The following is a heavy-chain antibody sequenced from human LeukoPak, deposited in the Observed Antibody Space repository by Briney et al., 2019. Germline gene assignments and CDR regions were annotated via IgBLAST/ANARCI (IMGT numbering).Heavy chain of an antibody. D-gene: IGHD3-10*01. J-gene: IGHJ4*02. CDR1: GYTFTSYG. Sequence: ASVKVSCKASGYTFTSYGISWVRQAPGQGLEWMGWISAYNGNTNYAQKLQGRVTMTTDTSTSTAYRELSRLRSDDTAVYYCARDRLAIYGSGSYNYWGQGTLVTVSS. CDR3: ARDRLAIYGSGSYNY. V-gene: IGHV1-18*01. CDR2: ISAYNGNT.